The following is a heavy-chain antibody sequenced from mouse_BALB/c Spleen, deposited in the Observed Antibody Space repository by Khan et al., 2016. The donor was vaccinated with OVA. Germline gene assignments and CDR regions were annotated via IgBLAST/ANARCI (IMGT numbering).Heavy chain of an antibody. CDR2: IGPANGNT. Sequence: VQLKESGAELVKPGASVKLSCTASGFNIKDTYMHWVQQGPEKGLEWIGTIGPANGNTNYAPTVQGQATITTDTSSNTAYLQLSSLTSEDTAVYYCATLGVEAMDYWGQGTLVTVSS. CDR3: ATLGVEAMDY. J-gene: IGHJ4*01. V-gene: IGHV14-3*02. CDR1: GFNIKDTY.